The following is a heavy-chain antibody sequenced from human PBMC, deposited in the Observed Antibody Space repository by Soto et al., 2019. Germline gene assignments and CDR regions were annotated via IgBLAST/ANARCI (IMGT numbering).Heavy chain of an antibody. Sequence: EVQLLESGGGLVQPGGSLRLSCAASGFTFSSHAMSWVRQAPGKGLEWVSGISGNGGTTHYADSVKGRFTISRDNSKNRLYLQMNGLRVDDTAVYVCAKKRADGSGSYYLTSDYWGQGTLVTVSS. CDR2: ISGNGGTT. CDR1: GFTFSSHA. V-gene: IGHV3-23*01. J-gene: IGHJ4*02. D-gene: IGHD3-10*01. CDR3: AKKRADGSGSYYLTSDY.